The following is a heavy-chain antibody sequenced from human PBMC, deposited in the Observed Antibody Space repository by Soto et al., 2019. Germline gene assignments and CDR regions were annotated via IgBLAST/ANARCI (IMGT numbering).Heavy chain of an antibody. V-gene: IGHV5-10-1*01. CDR1: GYSFTSYW. J-gene: IGHJ6*02. CDR2: IDPSDSYT. Sequence: GESLKISCKGSGYSFTSYWISWVRQMPGKGLEWMGRIDPSDSYTNYSPSFQGHVTISADKSISTAYLQWSSLKASDTAMYYCARLAPVRTYYDFWSGYSPVYYCMDVWGQGTTVTVSS. D-gene: IGHD3-3*01. CDR3: ARLAPVRTYYDFWSGYSPVYYCMDV.